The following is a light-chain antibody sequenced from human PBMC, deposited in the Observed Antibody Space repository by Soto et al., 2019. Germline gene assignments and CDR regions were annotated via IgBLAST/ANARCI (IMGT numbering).Light chain of an antibody. CDR3: QQYGGSPET. Sequence: EIVLTQSPGTLSLSPGERATLSCRASQSVSSKSLAWYQQKPGQAPRLLIYGASSRATGIPGRFSGTGSGTDFTLTISRLEPEDFAVYYCQQYGGSPETFGQGTKVEIK. J-gene: IGKJ1*01. V-gene: IGKV3-20*01. CDR1: QSVSSKS. CDR2: GAS.